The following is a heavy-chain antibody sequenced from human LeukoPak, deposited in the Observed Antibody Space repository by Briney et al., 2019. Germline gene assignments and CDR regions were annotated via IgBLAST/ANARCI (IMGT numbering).Heavy chain of an antibody. CDR3: ARSEYYSSSWYSTFDY. J-gene: IGHJ4*02. Sequence: SETLSLTCTVSGGSISSSSYYWGWIRQPPGKGLEWIGSIYYSGSTYYNPSLKSRVTISVDTSKNQFSLKLSSVTAADTAVYYCARSEYYSSSWYSTFDYWGQGTLVTVSP. CDR2: IYYSGST. V-gene: IGHV4-39*01. D-gene: IGHD6-13*01. CDR1: GGSISSSSYY.